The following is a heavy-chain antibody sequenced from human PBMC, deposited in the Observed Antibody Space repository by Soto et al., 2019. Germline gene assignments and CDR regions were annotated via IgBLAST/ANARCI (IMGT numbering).Heavy chain of an antibody. CDR1: GFTFSSYA. CDR2: ISYDGSNK. CDR3: ARDRSTKYCDCSTFDY. Sequence: QVQLVESGGGVVQPGRSLRLSCAASGFTFSSYAMHWVRQAPGKGLEWVAVISYDGSNKYYADSVKGRFTISRDNSKNTQYQQMNSMRAEDTDVYYCARDRSTKYCDCSTFDYWGQGTLVTVSS. V-gene: IGHV3-30-3*01. D-gene: IGHD2-21*02. J-gene: IGHJ4*02.